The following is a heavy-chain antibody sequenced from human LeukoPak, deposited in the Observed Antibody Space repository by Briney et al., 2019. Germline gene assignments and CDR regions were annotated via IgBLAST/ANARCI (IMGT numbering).Heavy chain of an antibody. CDR2: ISSSGRGGSVI. D-gene: IGHD3-16*02. Sequence: GGSLRLSCAASGFTFSRYEMNWVRQAPGKGLEWVSYISSSGRGGSVIYYADSVKGRFTISRDNAKTSLYLQLNSLRAEDTAVYYCARDYRRMWGAFDIWGQGTMVTVSS. CDR3: ARDYRRMWGAFDI. CDR1: GFTFSRYE. V-gene: IGHV3-48*03. J-gene: IGHJ3*02.